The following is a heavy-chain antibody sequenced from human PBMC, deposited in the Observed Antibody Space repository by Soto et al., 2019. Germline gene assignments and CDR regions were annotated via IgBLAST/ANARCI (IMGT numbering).Heavy chain of an antibody. V-gene: IGHV4-59*01. Sequence: QVQLQESGPGLVKPSETLSLTCIVSGGSISSYYWSWIRQPPGEGLEWIGYIYYSGSTNYNPSLKSRVTISVDTSKNQFSLKLSSVTAADTAVYYCAGTRGYCSGGSCPTVVDYWGQGTLVTVSS. J-gene: IGHJ4*02. CDR3: AGTRGYCSGGSCPTVVDY. CDR2: IYYSGST. D-gene: IGHD2-15*01. CDR1: GGSISSYY.